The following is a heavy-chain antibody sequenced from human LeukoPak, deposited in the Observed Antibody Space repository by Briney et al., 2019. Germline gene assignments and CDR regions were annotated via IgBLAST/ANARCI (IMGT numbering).Heavy chain of an antibody. CDR1: GFTFDDYA. Sequence: PGGALRLSCAAAGFTFDDYAMELVRQAPGEGVGWVSVNSWDGDSTYYAVSVKRRFTISRNNSKTTLYLQMHRQRAEDTALYSRAKEKEEQLWDNYMDVWGKGTTVTVSS. CDR2: NSWDGDST. J-gene: IGHJ6*03. V-gene: IGHV3-43D*03. D-gene: IGHD5-18*01. CDR3: AKEKEEQLWDNYMDV.